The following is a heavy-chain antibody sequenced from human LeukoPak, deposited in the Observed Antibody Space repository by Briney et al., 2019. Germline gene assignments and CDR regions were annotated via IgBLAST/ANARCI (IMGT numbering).Heavy chain of an antibody. V-gene: IGHV4-59*01. CDR2: IYYSGST. CDR1: GGSISSYY. J-gene: IGHJ4*02. CDR3: ARGLAAAGTYDY. Sequence: SETLSLTCTVSGGSISSYYWSWIRQPPGKGLEWIGYIYYSGSTNYNPSLKSRVTISVDTSKNQFSLKLSSVTAADTAVYYCARGLAAAGTYDYWGQGTLVTVSS. D-gene: IGHD6-13*01.